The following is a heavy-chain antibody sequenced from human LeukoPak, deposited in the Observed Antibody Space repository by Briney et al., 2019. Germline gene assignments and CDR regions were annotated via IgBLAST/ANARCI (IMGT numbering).Heavy chain of an antibody. J-gene: IGHJ3*02. CDR3: ARAVAVAGYEGDDAFDI. V-gene: IGHV1-2*04. CDR2: INPNSGGT. Sequence: ASVNVSCKASGYTFTGYYMHWVRQAPGQGREWMGWINPNSGGTNYAQKFQGWVTMTRDTSISTAYMELSRLSSEDTAVYYCARAVAVAGYEGDDAFDIWSQGTTVTVSS. CDR1: GYTFTGYY. D-gene: IGHD6-19*01.